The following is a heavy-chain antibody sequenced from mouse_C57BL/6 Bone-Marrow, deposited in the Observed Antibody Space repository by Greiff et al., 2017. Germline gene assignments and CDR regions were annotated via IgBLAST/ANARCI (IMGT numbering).Heavy chain of an antibody. CDR1: GYTFTGYW. Sequence: QVQLQQSGAELMKPGASVKLSCTATGYTFTGYWIEWVKQRPGHGLEWIGEILPGSGSTNYNEKFKGKATVTADTSSNTAYMQLSRLTTEDSAIYYGASPLYYEYGLWFAYWGQGTLVTVSA. CDR3: ASPLYYEYGLWFAY. D-gene: IGHD2-4*01. J-gene: IGHJ3*01. V-gene: IGHV1-9*01. CDR2: ILPGSGST.